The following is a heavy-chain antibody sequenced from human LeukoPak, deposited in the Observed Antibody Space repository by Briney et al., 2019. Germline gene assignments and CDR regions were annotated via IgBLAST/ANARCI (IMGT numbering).Heavy chain of an antibody. V-gene: IGHV3-23*01. CDR2: ISGSGGST. D-gene: IGHD6-6*01. CDR3: AKGQQLVPNFLVVY. J-gene: IGHJ4*02. CDR1: GFTFSSYA. Sequence: PGGSLRLSCAASGFTFSSYAMSWVRQAPGKGLEWVSAISGSGGSTYYADSVKGRFTISRDNSKNTLYLQMNSLRAEDTAVYYCAKGQQLVPNFLVVYWGQGTLVTVSS.